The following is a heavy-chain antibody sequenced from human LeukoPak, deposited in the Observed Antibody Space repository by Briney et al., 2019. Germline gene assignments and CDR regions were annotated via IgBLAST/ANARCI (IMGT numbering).Heavy chain of an antibody. CDR2: IYPSGNT. J-gene: IGHJ3*02. CDR3: ARRIPGRQLFYFAFDI. Sequence: TPSETLSLTCTVSGDSISSYYWSWIRQPPGKGLEWIGFIYPSGNTNYNPSLKSRVTISVDTTKNQCTLNLSAVTAADTAVYYCARRIPGRQLFYFAFDIWGQGTMVTVSS. CDR1: GDSISSYY. V-gene: IGHV4-4*09. D-gene: IGHD3-9*01.